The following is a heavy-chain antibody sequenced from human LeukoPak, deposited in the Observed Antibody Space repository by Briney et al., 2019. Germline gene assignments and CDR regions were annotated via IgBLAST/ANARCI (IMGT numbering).Heavy chain of an antibody. Sequence: PGGSLRLSCAASGFTFSSYSMNWVRQAPGKGLEWVSSISSSSSTIYYADSVKGRFTISRDNAKNSLYLQMNSLRAEDTAVYYCARDIQDVWGAYGSGSYCDYWGQGTLVTVSS. CDR1: GFTFSSYS. V-gene: IGHV3-48*04. J-gene: IGHJ4*02. CDR3: ARDIQDVWGAYGSGSYCDY. CDR2: ISSSSSTI. D-gene: IGHD3-10*01.